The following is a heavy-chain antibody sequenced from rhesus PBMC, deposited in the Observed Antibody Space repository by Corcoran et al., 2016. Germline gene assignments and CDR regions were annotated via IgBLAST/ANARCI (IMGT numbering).Heavy chain of an antibody. CDR1: GFTFSSYV. CDR3: ARAALQFLDWLAYGLDS. J-gene: IGHJ6*01. V-gene: IGHV3-54*02. D-gene: IGHD3-3*01. CDR2: ISYDGSKK. Sequence: EVQLVESGGGLVQPGGSLRLSCAASGFTFSSYVMHWVRQAPGKGLEWVVFISYDGSKKYYPDSVKDLVTISRDNSKNMLYLQMNNLKLEDTAVYYCARAALQFLDWLAYGLDSWGQGVVVTVSS.